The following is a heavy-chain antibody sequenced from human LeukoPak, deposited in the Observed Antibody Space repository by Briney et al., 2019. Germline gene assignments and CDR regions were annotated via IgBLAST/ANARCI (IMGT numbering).Heavy chain of an antibody. Sequence: GGSLRLSCAASGFTFSSYAMNWVRQAPGKGLEWVSAISGSGGITYYADSVKGRFTIYRDNYKNTLYLQTDSLRAEDTAVYYCAKDPGQLLLGEFDPWGQGTLVTVSS. J-gene: IGHJ5*02. CDR2: ISGSGGIT. CDR3: AKDPGQLLLGEFDP. CDR1: GFTFSSYA. V-gene: IGHV3-23*01. D-gene: IGHD2-2*01.